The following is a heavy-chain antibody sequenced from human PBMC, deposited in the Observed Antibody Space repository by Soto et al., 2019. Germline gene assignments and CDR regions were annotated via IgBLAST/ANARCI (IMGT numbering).Heavy chain of an antibody. V-gene: IGHV5-51*01. CDR2: IYPGDSDT. CDR1: GYSFTSYW. CDR3: ARGYCTTTICDPWFDP. D-gene: IGHD2-2*01. J-gene: IGHJ5*02. Sequence: PGESLKISCTGVGYSFTSYWIGWVRQMPGKGLEWMGIIYPGDSDTRYSPPFQGQVTISADKSITTAYLQWSSLKASDTAMYYCARGYCTTTICDPWFDPWGQGTLVTVS.